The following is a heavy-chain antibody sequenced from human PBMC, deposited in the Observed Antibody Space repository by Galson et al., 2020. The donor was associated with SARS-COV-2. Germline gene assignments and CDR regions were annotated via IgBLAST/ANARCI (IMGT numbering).Heavy chain of an antibody. Sequence: QLGESLKISCAASGFTFSSYAMHWVRQAPGKGLEWVAVISYDGSNKYYADSVKGRFTISRDNSKNTLYLQMNSLRAEDTAVYYCARDNGSAFDIWGQGTMVTVSS. CDR1: GFTFSSYA. J-gene: IGHJ3*02. CDR2: ISYDGSNK. V-gene: IGHV3-30*04. CDR3: ARDNGSAFDI. D-gene: IGHD2-8*01.